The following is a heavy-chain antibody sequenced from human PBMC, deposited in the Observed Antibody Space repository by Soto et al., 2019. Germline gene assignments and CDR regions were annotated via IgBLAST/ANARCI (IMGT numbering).Heavy chain of an antibody. D-gene: IGHD3-3*01. CDR3: SRQASDFWSGKPQYSMDV. CDR2: IRSKGNNYAT. CDR1: GFTFSGSA. V-gene: IGHV3-73*01. Sequence: EVQLVESGGGLVQPGGSLKLTCAASGFTFSGSAMHWVRQASGKGLEWVGRIRSKGNNYATAYGASLKGRFTISRDDSKNTAYLQMNSLNTEDTAVYYCSRQASDFWSGKPQYSMDVCGKATTVTVSS. J-gene: IGHJ6*03.